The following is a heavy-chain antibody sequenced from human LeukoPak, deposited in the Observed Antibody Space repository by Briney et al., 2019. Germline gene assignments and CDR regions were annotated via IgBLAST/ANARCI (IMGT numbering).Heavy chain of an antibody. CDR2: IYYSGST. V-gene: IGHV4-59*11. Sequence: SETLSLTCTVSGGSISSHYWSWIRQPPGKGLEWIGYIYYSGSTNYNPSLKSRVTISVDTSKNQFSLKLSSVTAADTAVYYCARIGYFDWLLYDYWGQGTLVTVSS. CDR1: GGSISSHY. CDR3: ARIGYFDWLLYDY. D-gene: IGHD3-9*01. J-gene: IGHJ4*02.